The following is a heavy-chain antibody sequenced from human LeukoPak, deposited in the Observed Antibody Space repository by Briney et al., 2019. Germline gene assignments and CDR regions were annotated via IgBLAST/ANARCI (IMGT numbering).Heavy chain of an antibody. CDR3: ARVQNEWQLLPGFDY. J-gene: IGHJ4*02. Sequence: GMSLRLSCAASGFKFDDYAMHWVRQAPGKGLEWVIGYADSVKGRFTISRDNAKNSLYLQMNSLRAEDTAVYYCARVQNEWQLLPGFDYWGQGTLVTVSS. V-gene: IGHV3-9*01. D-gene: IGHD1-26*01. CDR1: GFKFDDYA.